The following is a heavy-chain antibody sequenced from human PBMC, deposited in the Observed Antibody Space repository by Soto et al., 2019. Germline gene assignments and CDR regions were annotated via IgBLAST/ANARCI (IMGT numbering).Heavy chain of an antibody. J-gene: IGHJ4*02. CDR1: GGSISSYY. CDR3: ARGGYCGGDCYSGDFDY. CDR2: IYYSGST. Sequence: QVQLQESGPGLVKPSETLSLTCTVSGGSISSYYWSWIRQPPGKGLEWIGYIYYSGSTNYNPSLKSRVTISVDTSKNQFSLKRSSVTAADTAVYYCARGGYCGGDCYSGDFDYWGQGTLVTVSS. D-gene: IGHD2-21*02. V-gene: IGHV4-59*08.